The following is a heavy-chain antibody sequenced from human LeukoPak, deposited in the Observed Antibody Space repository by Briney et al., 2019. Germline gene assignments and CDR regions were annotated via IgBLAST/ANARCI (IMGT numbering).Heavy chain of an antibody. V-gene: IGHV4-39*07. CDR2: IYYSGST. D-gene: IGHD3-22*01. CDR3: ARGRITMIVVIILRGAFDI. CDR1: GASISTYY. Sequence: PSETLSLTCTVSGASISTYYWGWIRQPPGKGLEWIGSIYYSGSTYYNPSLKSRVTISVDTSKNQFSLKLSSVTAADTAVYYCARGRITMIVVIILRGAFDIWGQGTMVTVSS. J-gene: IGHJ3*02.